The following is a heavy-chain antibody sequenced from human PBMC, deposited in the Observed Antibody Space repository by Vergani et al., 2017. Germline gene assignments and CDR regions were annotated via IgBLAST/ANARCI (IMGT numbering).Heavy chain of an antibody. CDR3: ARVNTETNGHLYYYYYMDV. D-gene: IGHD4-11*01. V-gene: IGHV4-61*02. Sequence: QVQLQESGPGLVKPSQTLSLTCTVSGGSISSGSYYWSWIRQPAGKGLEWVGDIDHTGRPDYNPSLKSRLTMSVDKSRNQFSLPLNSVTATDTAIYFCARVNTETNGHLYYYYYMDVWGQGTAVTVS. CDR2: IDHTGRP. J-gene: IGHJ6*03. CDR1: GGSISSGSYY.